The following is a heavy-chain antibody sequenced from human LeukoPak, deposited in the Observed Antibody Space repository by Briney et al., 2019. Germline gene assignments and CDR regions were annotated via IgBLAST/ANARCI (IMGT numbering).Heavy chain of an antibody. Sequence: ASVKVSCKASGYTFTDYYMHWVRQAPGQGLEWMGWINPNTGGTKYALKFQGRVTMTRDTSTSTAYMELSRLRSDDTAVYYCARDSGTYLFDYWGQGTLVTVSS. J-gene: IGHJ4*02. CDR2: INPNTGGT. CDR3: ARDSGTYLFDY. CDR1: GYTFTDYY. D-gene: IGHD1-26*01. V-gene: IGHV1-2*02.